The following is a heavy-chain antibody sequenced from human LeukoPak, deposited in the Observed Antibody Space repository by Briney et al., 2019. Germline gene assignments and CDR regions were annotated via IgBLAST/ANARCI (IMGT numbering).Heavy chain of an antibody. V-gene: IGHV4-38-2*02. Sequence: PSETLSLTCTVSGYSISSGYYWGWIRQPPGKGLGWIGSIYHSGSTYYNPSLKSRVSISLDTPKNQFSLKLTSVTAADTAVYYCARDETYSSDWQSNHNYYYMDVWGKGTTVTVSS. CDR2: IYHSGST. J-gene: IGHJ6*03. D-gene: IGHD6-19*01. CDR3: ARDETYSSDWQSNHNYYYMDV. CDR1: GYSISSGYY.